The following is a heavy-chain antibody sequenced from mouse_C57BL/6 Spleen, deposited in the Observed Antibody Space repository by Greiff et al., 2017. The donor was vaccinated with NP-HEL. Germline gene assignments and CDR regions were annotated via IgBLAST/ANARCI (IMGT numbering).Heavy chain of an antibody. D-gene: IGHD1-1*01. Sequence: QVQLQQSGPGLVQPSQSLSITCTVSGFSLTSYGVHWVRQSPGKGLEWLGVIWSVGSTDYTAAFISRLSISKDNSKSQVFFKMNSLQADDTAIYYCASRGVVAKGYFDVWGTGTTVTVSS. J-gene: IGHJ1*03. CDR2: IWSVGST. V-gene: IGHV2-2*01. CDR3: ASRGVVAKGYFDV. CDR1: GFSLTSYG.